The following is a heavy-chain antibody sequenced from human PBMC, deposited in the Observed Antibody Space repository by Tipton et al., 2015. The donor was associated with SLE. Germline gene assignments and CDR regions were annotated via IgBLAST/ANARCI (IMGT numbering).Heavy chain of an antibody. V-gene: IGHV4-61*01. J-gene: IGHJ4*02. Sequence: TLSLTCTVSGGSISSGSYYWSWIRQPPGKGLEWIGYIYHGGSTNYNPSLKSRVTISEDTSKNQFSLKLSSVTAADTAVYYCASLGYSYGLGFDYWGQGTLVTVAS. CDR1: GGSISSGSYY. D-gene: IGHD5-18*01. CDR3: ASLGYSYGLGFDY. CDR2: IYHGGST.